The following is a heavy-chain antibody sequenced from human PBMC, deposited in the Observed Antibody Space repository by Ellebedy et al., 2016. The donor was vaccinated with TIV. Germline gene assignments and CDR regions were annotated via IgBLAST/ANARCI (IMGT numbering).Heavy chain of an antibody. CDR2: IIPILPIT. Sequence: ASVKVSCKASGGTFSIYALNWVRQAPGEGLEWMGRIIPILPITNYAQKFQGRVTITADKSTSTAYMELSSLRSEDTAVYYCATSMIRGVIYPMPNNWFDPWGQGTLVTVSS. V-gene: IGHV1-69*10. CDR1: GGTFSIYA. CDR3: ATSMIRGVIYPMPNNWFDP. D-gene: IGHD3-10*01. J-gene: IGHJ5*02.